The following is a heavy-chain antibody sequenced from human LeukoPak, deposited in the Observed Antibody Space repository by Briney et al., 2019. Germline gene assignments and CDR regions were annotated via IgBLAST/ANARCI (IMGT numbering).Heavy chain of an antibody. CDR1: GFTFSSYG. J-gene: IGHJ4*02. V-gene: IGHV3-23*01. Sequence: SGGSLRLSCAASGFTFSSYGVSWVRQAPGKGLEWVSAISGSGGSTYYADSVKGRFTISRDNSKNTLYLQMNSLRAEDTAVYYCAKDGKWLVESFLDYWGQGTLVTVSS. CDR2: ISGSGGST. D-gene: IGHD6-19*01. CDR3: AKDGKWLVESFLDY.